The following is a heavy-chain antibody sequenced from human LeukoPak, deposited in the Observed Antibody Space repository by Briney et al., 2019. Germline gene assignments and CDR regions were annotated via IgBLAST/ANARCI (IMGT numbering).Heavy chain of an antibody. CDR2: IKSKTDGGTT. CDR3: TTDGYDYVWGSLVHVDY. V-gene: IGHV3-15*01. Sequence: GGSLRLSCAASGFTFSSYAMSWVRQAPGKGLEWVGRIKSKTDGGTTDYAAPVKGRFTISRDDSKNTLYLQMNSLKTEDTAVYYCTTDGYDYVWGSLVHVDYWGQGTLVTVSS. J-gene: IGHJ4*02. CDR1: GFTFSSYA. D-gene: IGHD3-16*01.